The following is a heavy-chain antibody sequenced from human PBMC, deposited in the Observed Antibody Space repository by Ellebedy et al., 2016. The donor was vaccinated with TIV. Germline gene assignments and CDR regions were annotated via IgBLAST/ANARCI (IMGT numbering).Heavy chain of an antibody. CDR2: IYRGGNT. J-gene: IGHJ4*02. CDR3: VRRFVSSWYVDY. D-gene: IGHD6-13*01. V-gene: IGHV3-66*01. CDR1: GFNVSSAY. Sequence: PGGSLRLSCAASGFNVSSAYMSWVRQAPGEGLEWVSVIYRGGNTYYSDSVKGRFAISRDNSKNTLFLQMNSLRAEDTAVYYCVRRFVSSWYVDYWGQGTLVTVSS.